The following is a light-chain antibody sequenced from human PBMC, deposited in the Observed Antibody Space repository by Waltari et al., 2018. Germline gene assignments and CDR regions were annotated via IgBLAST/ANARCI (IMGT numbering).Light chain of an antibody. CDR1: TSDVGGYHY. V-gene: IGLV2-11*01. J-gene: IGLJ1*01. CDR3: CSYAGSYTYV. Sequence: QSALTQPRSVSGSPGQSVTISCTAPTSDVGGYHYVSWFQQHPGKAPKLIINDVRERPSGVPDRFSGSKSDNTASLTISGLQAEDEADYYCCSYAGSYTYVFGSGTKVTVL. CDR2: DVR.